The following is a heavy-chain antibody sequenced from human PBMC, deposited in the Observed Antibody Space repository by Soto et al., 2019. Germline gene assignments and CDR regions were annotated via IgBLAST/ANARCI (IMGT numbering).Heavy chain of an antibody. Sequence: EVQLVESGGGLIQPGGSLRLFCAVSGFTVSNTYMSWVGQAPGKGLEWISVIYRGLATYYADSVKGRFTISRDDSRNTVYLQMNSLTTEDTAVYFCARDRSDSSRADSFDIWGQGTMVTVSS. J-gene: IGHJ3*02. V-gene: IGHV3-53*01. CDR1: GFTVSNTY. D-gene: IGHD6-25*01. CDR3: ARDRSDSSRADSFDI. CDR2: IYRGLAT.